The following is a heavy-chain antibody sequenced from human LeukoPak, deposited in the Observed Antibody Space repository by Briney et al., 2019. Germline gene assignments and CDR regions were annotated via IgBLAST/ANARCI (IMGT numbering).Heavy chain of an antibody. J-gene: IGHJ1*01. CDR1: GFTFDDYA. D-gene: IGHD3-9*01. V-gene: IGHV3-9*01. CDR3: ARDILTGSQSRFQH. CDR2: ISWNSGSI. Sequence: GGSLRLSCAASGFTFDDYAMHWVRQAPGKGLEWVSGISWNSGSIGYADSVKGRFTISRDNAKNSLYLQMNSLRAEDTAVYYCARDILTGSQSRFQHWGQGTLVTVSS.